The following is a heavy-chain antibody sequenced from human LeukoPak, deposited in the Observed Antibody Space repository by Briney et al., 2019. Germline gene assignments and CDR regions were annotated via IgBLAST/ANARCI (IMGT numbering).Heavy chain of an antibody. CDR3: ARAVRGYSGYDG. CDR1: GYTFTGYY. Sequence: ASVKVSCKASGYTFTGYYMHWVRQAPGQGLEWMGWINPHTGGTNYAQKFQGRVTMTRDTSISTAYMELSRLRSDDTAVYYCARAVRGYSGYDGWGQGTLVTVSS. D-gene: IGHD5-12*01. CDR2: INPHTGGT. J-gene: IGHJ4*02. V-gene: IGHV1-2*02.